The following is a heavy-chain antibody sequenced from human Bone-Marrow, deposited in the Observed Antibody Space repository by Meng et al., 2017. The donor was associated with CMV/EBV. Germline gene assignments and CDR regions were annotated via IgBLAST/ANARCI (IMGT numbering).Heavy chain of an antibody. Sequence: CSVSGCSVSTSDCSCWVRDPRGERVEMSGEIDHSMKTNYTPSLRGRLTMSLDKSKNQFSLRLSTVSAADTALYYCARDHGKSDFDYWGQGTLVTVSS. J-gene: IGHJ4*02. CDR2: IDHSMKT. CDR3: ARDHGKSDFDY. CDR1: GCSVSTSDC. V-gene: IGHV4-4*02.